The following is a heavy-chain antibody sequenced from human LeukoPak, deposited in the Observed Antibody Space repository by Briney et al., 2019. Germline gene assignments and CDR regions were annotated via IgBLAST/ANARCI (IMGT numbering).Heavy chain of an antibody. J-gene: IGHJ3*02. CDR1: GGSISSSSYH. D-gene: IGHD4-17*01. Sequence: SETLSLTCTVSGGSISSSSYHWGWIRQPPGKGLEWIGSVYYSGNTYYNPSLKSRVTISVDTSKNQFSLKLSSVTAADTAVYYCARDPGDNGDYVKSHAFDIWGQGTMVTVSS. CDR2: VYYSGNT. V-gene: IGHV4-39*07. CDR3: ARDPGDNGDYVKSHAFDI.